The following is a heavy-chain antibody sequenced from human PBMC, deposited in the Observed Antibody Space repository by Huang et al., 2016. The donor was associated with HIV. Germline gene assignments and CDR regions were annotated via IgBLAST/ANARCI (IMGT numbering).Heavy chain of an antibody. CDR2: IYYSGST. Sequence: QLQLQESGPGLVKPSETLSLTCPVSGGSIRSDNYYWGWIRQPPGKGLEWMGSIYYSGSTYYNPSRKGRVTITVETSKNQFSLKMRSGTAADTAVYYCARLPGSITMIRGVITDPYWGQGTLVTVSS. V-gene: IGHV4-39*01. CDR3: ARLPGSITMIRGVITDPY. CDR1: GGSIRSDNYY. J-gene: IGHJ4*02. D-gene: IGHD3-10*01.